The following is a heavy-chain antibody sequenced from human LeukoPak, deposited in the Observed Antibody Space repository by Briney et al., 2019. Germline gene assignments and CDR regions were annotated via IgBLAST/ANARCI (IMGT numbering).Heavy chain of an antibody. CDR1: GGSFSIYY. CDR3: ARDLGGSYYTFDY. D-gene: IGHD1-26*01. J-gene: IGHJ4*02. Sequence: PSETLSLTCAVYGGSFSIYYWSWIRQPPGKGLEWIGEINHSGSTNYNPSLKSRVTISVDTSKNQFSLKLSSVTAADTAVYYCARDLGGSYYTFDYWGQGTLVTVSS. CDR2: INHSGST. V-gene: IGHV4-34*01.